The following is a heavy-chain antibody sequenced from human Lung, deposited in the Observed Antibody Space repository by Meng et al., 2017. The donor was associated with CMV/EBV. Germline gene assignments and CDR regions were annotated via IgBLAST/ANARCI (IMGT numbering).Heavy chain of an antibody. Sequence: GEXXKISCKGSGYTFTTYWIGWVRQMPGKGLEWMGMIYPGDSDTRYSPSFQGQVTISADKSISTAYLQWSSLKASDTAMYYCARRGYNIYPTDYWAQGTXVNGAS. CDR1: GYTFTTYW. CDR3: ARRGYNIYPTDY. V-gene: IGHV5-51*01. CDR2: IYPGDSDT. D-gene: IGHD5-24*01. J-gene: IGHJ4*02.